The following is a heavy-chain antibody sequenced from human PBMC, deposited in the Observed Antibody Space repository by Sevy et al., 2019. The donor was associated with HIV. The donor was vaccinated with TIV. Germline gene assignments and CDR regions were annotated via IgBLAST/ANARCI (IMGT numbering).Heavy chain of an antibody. V-gene: IGHV3-13*05. Sequence: GGSLRLSCVAAGFTFSSYDMHWVRQVTGKGLEWISGVGPAGDQFYPGSVKGRFTISRENAKNSFYLQMNNLRAGDTAVYSCARSGGYSDYGMDVWGQGTTVTVSS. CDR3: ARSGGYSDYGMDV. CDR1: GFTFSSYD. J-gene: IGHJ6*02. D-gene: IGHD5-12*01. CDR2: VGPAGDQ.